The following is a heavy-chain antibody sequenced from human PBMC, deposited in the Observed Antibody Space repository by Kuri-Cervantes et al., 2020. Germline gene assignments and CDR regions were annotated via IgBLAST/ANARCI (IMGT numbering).Heavy chain of an antibody. D-gene: IGHD1-14*01. CDR3: ALRGTRGPRGYMDV. CDR1: GFTFDDYA. V-gene: IGHV3-9*01. CDR2: ISWNSGSI. J-gene: IGHJ6*03. Sequence: GGSLRLSCAAAGFTFDDYAMHWVRQAPGKGLEWVSGISWNSGSIGYADSVKGRFTISRDNAKNPLYLQMNSLRAEDTAVYYCALRGTRGPRGYMDVWGKGTTVTVSS.